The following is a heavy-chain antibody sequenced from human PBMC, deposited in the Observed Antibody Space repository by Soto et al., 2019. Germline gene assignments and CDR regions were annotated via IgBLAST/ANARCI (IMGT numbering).Heavy chain of an antibody. CDR3: ARDQPGRHSCNDACDI. D-gene: IGHD1-26*01. CDR1: GGTFSSYA. CDR2: IIPIFGTA. J-gene: IGHJ3*02. V-gene: IGHV1-69*01. Sequence: QVQLVQSGAEVKKPGSSVKVSCKASGGTFSSYAISWVRQAPGQGLEWMGGIIPIFGTANYAQKFQGRVTISADESTSAAYMELSSLRSEDTAVYYCARDQPGRHSCNDACDIWGQGTMVTVSS.